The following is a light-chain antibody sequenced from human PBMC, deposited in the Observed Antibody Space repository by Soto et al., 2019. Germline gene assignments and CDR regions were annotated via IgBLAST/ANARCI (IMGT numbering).Light chain of an antibody. CDR1: SSDVGSYNL. V-gene: IGLV2-23*02. CDR3: CSYAASSWV. J-gene: IGLJ1*01. Sequence: QSVLTQPASVSGSPGQSITISCTGTSSDVGSYNLVSWYQQHPGKAPKLMIYEVSKRPSGVSNRFSGSKSGNTASLTISGLQAEDEADYYCCSYAASSWVFGTGTKLTVL. CDR2: EVS.